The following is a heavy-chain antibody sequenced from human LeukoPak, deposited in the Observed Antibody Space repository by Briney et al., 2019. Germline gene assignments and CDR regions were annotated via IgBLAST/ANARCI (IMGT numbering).Heavy chain of an antibody. CDR1: GFTFSSYA. Sequence: GGSLRLSCAASGFTFSSYAINWVRQAPGKGPEWVSIISGTGGSTYYADSVKGRFTISRDNSKNTLYLQMNSLRAEDTAVYYCAKEGYCSGDTCYGGYYMDVWGKGTTVTISS. V-gene: IGHV3-23*01. CDR3: AKEGYCSGDTCYGGYYMDV. J-gene: IGHJ6*03. D-gene: IGHD2-15*01. CDR2: ISGTGGST.